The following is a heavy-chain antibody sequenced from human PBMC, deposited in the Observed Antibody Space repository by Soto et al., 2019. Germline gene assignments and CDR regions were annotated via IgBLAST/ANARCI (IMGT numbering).Heavy chain of an antibody. CDR3: ARSLPRTYGAFDL. V-gene: IGHV3-74*01. Sequence: GGSLRLSCAASEFTFRSYWTHWVRQSPGKGLVWVSRISGDGSSTTYADSVRGRFTISRDNAKNTVYLQMDSLRAEDTAVYYCARSLPRTYGAFDLWGQGTMVTVSS. D-gene: IGHD1-7*01. CDR1: EFTFRSYW. CDR2: ISGDGSST. J-gene: IGHJ3*01.